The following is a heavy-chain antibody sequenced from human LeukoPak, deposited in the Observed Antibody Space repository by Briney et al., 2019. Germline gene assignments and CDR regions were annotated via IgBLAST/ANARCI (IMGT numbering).Heavy chain of an antibody. J-gene: IGHJ4*02. CDR2: INPDSGHA. CDR3: ARELWSGNYNI. CDR1: GYTSDFIKYG. V-gene: IGHV1-18*01. Sequence: ASVKVSRKTSGYTSDFIKYGVAWVRQAPGQGLEWMGWINPDSGHANYAQKFQGRVTMTTHTSTTTAYMELRSLRSEDTAVYYCARELWSGNYNIWGQGTLVTVSS. D-gene: IGHD3-3*01.